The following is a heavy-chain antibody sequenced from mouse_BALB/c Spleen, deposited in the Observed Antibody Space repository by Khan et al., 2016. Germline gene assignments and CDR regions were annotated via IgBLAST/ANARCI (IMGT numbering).Heavy chain of an antibody. V-gene: IGHV14-3*02. Sequence: VRLQQSGAELVKPGASVKLSCTASGFNIKDTYMHWVKQRPEQGLEWIGRIDTANDNTKYDPKFQGKATITADTSSNTAYLHLSSLTSEDTAVYYFAITSNGYYGALDYWGQGTSVPVSS. CDR2: IDTANDNT. J-gene: IGHJ4*01. CDR1: GFNIKDTY. CDR3: AITSNGYYGALDY. D-gene: IGHD2-3*01.